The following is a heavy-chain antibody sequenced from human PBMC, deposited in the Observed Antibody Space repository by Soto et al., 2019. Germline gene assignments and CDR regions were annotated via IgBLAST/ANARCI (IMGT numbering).Heavy chain of an antibody. CDR3: ARFNWYFDL. CDR1: GGSISSYY. V-gene: IGHV4-59*08. J-gene: IGHJ2*01. Sequence: QVQLQESGPGLVKPSETLSLTCTVSGGSISSYYWSWIRQPPGKGLEWIGYIYYSGSTNNNPSLKGRVTISVDTSKTQFSLKLSSVTAADTAVYYCARFNWYFDLWGRGTLVTVSS. CDR2: IYYSGST.